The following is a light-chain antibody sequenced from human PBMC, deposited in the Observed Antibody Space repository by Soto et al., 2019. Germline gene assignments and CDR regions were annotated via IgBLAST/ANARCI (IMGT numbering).Light chain of an antibody. CDR3: QHYHSPPFT. V-gene: IGKV1-27*01. CDR1: QGISNY. J-gene: IGKJ3*01. CDR2: AAS. Sequence: DIQMTQSPSSLSAFVGDSVTFTCRASQGISNYLAWYHQKPGKVPKLLVYAASTLHSQVPSRISGSGSGTEFTLNIRSLQPEDVGTYYCQHYHSPPFTFGPGTKLEIK.